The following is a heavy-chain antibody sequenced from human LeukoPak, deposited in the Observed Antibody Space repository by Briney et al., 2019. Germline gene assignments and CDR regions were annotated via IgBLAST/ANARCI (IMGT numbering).Heavy chain of an antibody. V-gene: IGHV3-23*01. CDR1: GFTFSNDG. Sequence: GGSLRLSCAASGFTFSNDGMSWVRQAPGKGLEWVSAVTGTGGSTYYADSVKGRFTISRDNSKNTLYLQMNSLRGEDTAIYYCAKNGYSSGWYPENWGQGTLVTVSS. J-gene: IGHJ4*02. CDR3: AKNGYSSGWYPEN. CDR2: VTGTGGST. D-gene: IGHD6-19*01.